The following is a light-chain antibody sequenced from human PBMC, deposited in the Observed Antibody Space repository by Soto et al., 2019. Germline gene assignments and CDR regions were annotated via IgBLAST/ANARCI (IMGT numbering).Light chain of an antibody. Sequence: QSVLTQPPSVSGAPGQRVIISCTGRSSNIGAGYDVHWYQQLPGTAPKLLIYGNINRPSRVPDRFSGSKSGTSASLAITGLQAEDEADYYCQSYDSSLSGSVFGGGTKLTVL. CDR3: QSYDSSLSGSV. CDR2: GNI. J-gene: IGLJ3*02. CDR1: SSNIGAGYD. V-gene: IGLV1-40*01.